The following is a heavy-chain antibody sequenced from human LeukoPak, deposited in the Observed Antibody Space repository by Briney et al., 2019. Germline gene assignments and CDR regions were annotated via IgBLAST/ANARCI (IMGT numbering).Heavy chain of an antibody. CDR2: VFYSGST. V-gene: IGHV4-39*01. Sequence: SETLSLTCTVSGGSFSTYYWGWIRQPPGKGLEWIGSVFYSGSTYYNPSLKSRVTMSVDTSKNQFSLRLSSVIAADTAVYYCARLWSTDCSGGSCPHQPNYWGQGTLVTVSS. CDR3: ARLWSTDCSGGSCPHQPNY. CDR1: GGSFSTYY. D-gene: IGHD2-15*01. J-gene: IGHJ4*02.